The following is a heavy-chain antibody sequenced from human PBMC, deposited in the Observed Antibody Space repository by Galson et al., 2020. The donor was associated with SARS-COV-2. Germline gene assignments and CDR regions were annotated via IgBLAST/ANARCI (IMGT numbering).Heavy chain of an antibody. CDR3: ARGDMGSDYFDY. J-gene: IGHJ4*02. CDR1: GFTFSSYW. D-gene: IGHD3-10*01. CDR2: IYSEGSST. V-gene: IGHV3-74*01. Sequence: ALHGESLKISCAASGFTFSSYWMHWVRQAPGKGLVWVSRIYSEGSSTSYADSVKGRFTISGDNAKNTLYLQMNSLRAEDTAVYYCARGDMGSDYFDYWGQGTLVTVSS.